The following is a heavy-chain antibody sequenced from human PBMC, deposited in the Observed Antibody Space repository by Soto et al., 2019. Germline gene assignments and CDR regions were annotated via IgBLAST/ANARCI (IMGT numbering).Heavy chain of an antibody. CDR2: ISSNSAYI. CDR1: GFTCRSFT. V-gene: IGHV3-21*01. Sequence: PGGSLRLYCAASGFTCRSFTMNWVRQAPGKGLEWVSTISSNSAYIYYTDALRGRFTISRDNAKNSLHLQMNSLRAEDTAVYYCTRDASRDSSARGWFDPWGPGTLVTVSS. CDR3: TRDASRDSSARGWFDP. J-gene: IGHJ5*02. D-gene: IGHD6-13*01.